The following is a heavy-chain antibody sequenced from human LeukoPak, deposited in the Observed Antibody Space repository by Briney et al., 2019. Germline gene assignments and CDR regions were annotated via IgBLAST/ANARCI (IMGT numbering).Heavy chain of an antibody. Sequence: SETLSLTCTVSGVSMSSGSYHWSWIRQPAGKGLEWIGRIHASGSAYYNPSLKSRVTISIDTSKNQLSLKLSSVMAADTAVYYCARKDGDIWGQGTMVTVAS. CDR2: IHASGSA. J-gene: IGHJ3*02. V-gene: IGHV4-61*02. D-gene: IGHD2-15*01. CDR3: ARKDGDI. CDR1: GVSMSSGSYH.